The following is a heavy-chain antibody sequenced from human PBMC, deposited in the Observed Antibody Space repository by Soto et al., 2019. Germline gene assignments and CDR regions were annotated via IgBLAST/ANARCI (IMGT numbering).Heavy chain of an antibody. Sequence: GGSLRLSCAASGFTFSSYGMHWVRQAPGKGLEWVAVISYDGSNKYYADSVKGRFTISRDNSKNTLYLQMNSLRAEDTAVYYCAKDLVSETGFDYWGQGTLVTVSS. J-gene: IGHJ4*02. CDR1: GFTFSSYG. V-gene: IGHV3-30*18. CDR2: ISYDGSNK. CDR3: AKDLVSETGFDY.